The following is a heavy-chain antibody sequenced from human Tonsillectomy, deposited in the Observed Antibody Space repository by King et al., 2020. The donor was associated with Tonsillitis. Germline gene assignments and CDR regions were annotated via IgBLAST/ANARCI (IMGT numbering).Heavy chain of an antibody. D-gene: IGHD3-10*02. Sequence: VQLVESGGGLVQPGGSLRLSCAASGFTGSSNYMSWVRQAPGKGLEWVSVIYSGGSTYYADSVKGSFTISRDNSNNTLYLETNSLRAEDMAVYYCARGYYVDAFDIWGQGTMVTVSS. CDR2: IYSGGST. J-gene: IGHJ3*02. V-gene: IGHV3-66*01. CDR3: ARGYYVDAFDI. CDR1: GFTGSSNY.